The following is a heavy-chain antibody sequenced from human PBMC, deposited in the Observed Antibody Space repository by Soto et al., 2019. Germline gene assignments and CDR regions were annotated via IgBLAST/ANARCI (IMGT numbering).Heavy chain of an antibody. J-gene: IGHJ4*02. Sequence: QVQLVESGGGVVQPGRSLRLSCAASGFTFISYAMHWVRQAPGKGLEWVALISYDGSNTYYADSVKGRFTISRDNSKNTLYLQMNSLRAVDAAVYYCAKDGCSSSSCLYTRLNLDYRGQGTLVTVAT. CDR2: ISYDGSNT. D-gene: IGHD2-2*01. V-gene: IGHV3-30-3*01. CDR1: GFTFISYA. CDR3: AKDGCSSSSCLYTRLNLDY.